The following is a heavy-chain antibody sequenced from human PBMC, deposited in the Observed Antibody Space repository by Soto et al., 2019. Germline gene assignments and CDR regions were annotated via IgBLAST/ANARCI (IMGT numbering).Heavy chain of an antibody. D-gene: IGHD6-19*01. CDR2: TYYRSKWYN. J-gene: IGHJ6*02. V-gene: IGHV6-1*01. CDR3: ARADSSGWYGGYYYYGMDV. CDR1: GDSVSSNSAA. Sequence: KQSPTLSLTCAISGDSVSSNSAAWNWIRQSPSRGLEWLGRTYYRSKWYNDYAVSVKSRITINPDTSKNQFSLQLNSVTPEDTAVYYCARADSSGWYGGYYYYGMDVWGQGTTVTVSS.